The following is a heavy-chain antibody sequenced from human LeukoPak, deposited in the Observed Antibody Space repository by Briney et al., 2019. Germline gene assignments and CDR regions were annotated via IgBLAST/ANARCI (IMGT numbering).Heavy chain of an antibody. Sequence: GGSLRLSCAASGFTVSSNYMSWVRQAPRKGLEWASVIYSGGSTYYADSVKGRFTISRHNSKNTLYLQMNSLRAEDTAVYYCARVPLYSSSWPGMDVWGQGTTVTVSS. CDR2: IYSGGST. CDR1: GFTVSSNY. J-gene: IGHJ6*02. CDR3: ARVPLYSSSWPGMDV. V-gene: IGHV3-53*04. D-gene: IGHD6-13*01.